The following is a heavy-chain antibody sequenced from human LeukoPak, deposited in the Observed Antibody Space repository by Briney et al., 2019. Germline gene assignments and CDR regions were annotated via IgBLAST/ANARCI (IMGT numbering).Heavy chain of an antibody. CDR2: FSWDGINT. CDR1: GFTFSSYS. V-gene: IGHV3-43*01. Sequence: GGSLRLSCAASGFTFSSYSMNWVRQAPGKGLEWVSLFSWDGINTYYADSVKGRFTISRDNSKSSLYLQMNSLRADDTALYYCAKDNFGTIDYWGQGTLVTVSS. D-gene: IGHD3/OR15-3a*01. CDR3: AKDNFGTIDY. J-gene: IGHJ4*02.